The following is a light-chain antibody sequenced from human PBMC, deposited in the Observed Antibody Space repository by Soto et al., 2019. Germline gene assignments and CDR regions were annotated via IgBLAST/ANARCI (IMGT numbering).Light chain of an antibody. V-gene: IGKV1-39*01. J-gene: IGKJ1*01. Sequence: DIQMTQSPSSLSASVGDRVTITCRASQSISSFLNWYQRKAGKAPKLLIYAASSLQSGVPSRFSGSGSGTDFTLTISSLQPEDFASYYCQQSYSTPPTFGQGTKVDIK. CDR1: QSISSF. CDR2: AAS. CDR3: QQSYSTPPT.